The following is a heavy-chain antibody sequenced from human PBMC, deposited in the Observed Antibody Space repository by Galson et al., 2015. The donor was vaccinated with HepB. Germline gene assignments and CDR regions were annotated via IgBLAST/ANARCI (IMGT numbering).Heavy chain of an antibody. V-gene: IGHV3-48*02. CDR3: ARIETESDY. CDR1: GFTFNYYS. J-gene: IGHJ4*02. D-gene: IGHD3-10*01. CDR2: VSSSGSTI. Sequence: SLRLSCAASGFTFNYYSMNWVRQAPGKGLEWISYVSSSGSTIYYADSVKGRFTISRDNAVNSLYLQMNSLRDEDTAVYYCARIETESDYWGQGILVTVSS.